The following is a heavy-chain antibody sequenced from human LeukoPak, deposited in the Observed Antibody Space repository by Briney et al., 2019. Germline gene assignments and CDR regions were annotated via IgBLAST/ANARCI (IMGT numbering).Heavy chain of an antibody. CDR1: GGTFSSYA. CDR2: IIPIFGTA. J-gene: IGHJ3*02. D-gene: IGHD3-22*01. Sequence: SVTVSCKASGGTFSSYAISWVRQAPGQGLEWMGGIIPIFGTANYAQKFQGRVTITADKSTSTAYMELSSLRSEDTAVYYCARKDSSALLAFDIWGQGTMVTVSS. CDR3: ARKDSSALLAFDI. V-gene: IGHV1-69*06.